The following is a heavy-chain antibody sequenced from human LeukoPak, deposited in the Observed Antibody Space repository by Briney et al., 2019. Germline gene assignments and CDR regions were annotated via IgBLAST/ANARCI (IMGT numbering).Heavy chain of an antibody. V-gene: IGHV3-23*01. CDR3: ASEHSGNYYRPFDY. J-gene: IGHJ4*02. Sequence: GGSLRLSCAASGFTLSSYAMSWVRQAPGKGLVWVSGINHVGTATYYADSVKGRFTISRDNAKNSLYLQMNSLRAEDTAVYYCASEHSGNYYRPFDYWGQGTLVTVSS. CDR1: GFTLSSYA. CDR2: INHVGTAT. D-gene: IGHD1-26*01.